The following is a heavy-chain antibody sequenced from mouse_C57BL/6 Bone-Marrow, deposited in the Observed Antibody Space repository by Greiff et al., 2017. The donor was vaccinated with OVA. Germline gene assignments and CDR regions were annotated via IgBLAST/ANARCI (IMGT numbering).Heavy chain of an antibody. CDR2: ISSGGDYT. V-gene: IGHV5-9-1*02. CDR1: GFTFSSYA. CDR3: TRGGGSSTNFDY. Sequence: EVQLQESGAGLVKPGGSLKLSCAASGFTFSSYAMSWVRQTPEKRLEWVAYISSGGDYTYYADTVKGRFTISRDNARNTLYLQLSSLKSEDTAMYYCTRGGGSSTNFDYWGQGTTLTVSS. J-gene: IGHJ2*01. D-gene: IGHD1-1*01.